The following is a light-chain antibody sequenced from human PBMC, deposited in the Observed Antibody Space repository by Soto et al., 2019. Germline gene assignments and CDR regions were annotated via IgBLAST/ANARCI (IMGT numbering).Light chain of an antibody. V-gene: IGLV2-23*02. J-gene: IGLJ2*01. Sequence: QSALTQPASVSGSPGQSITISCTGTSSDVGSYNLVSWYQQHPGKAPKLMIYEVSKRPSGVSNRFSGSKSGNTASLTISGLQAEDEADYYCCSYAGISIHVVFGGGTKVTVL. CDR1: SSDVGSYNL. CDR3: CSYAGISIHVV. CDR2: EVS.